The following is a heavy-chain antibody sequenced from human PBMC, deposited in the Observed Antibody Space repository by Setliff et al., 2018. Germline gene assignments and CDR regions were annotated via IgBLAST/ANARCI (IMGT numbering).Heavy chain of an antibody. CDR2: TIPMFGTT. V-gene: IGHV1-69*05. J-gene: IGHJ6*03. CDR3: AREGVDTRSSTDYRYYMDV. CDR1: GGSFSSYG. Sequence: GASVKVSCKASGGSFSSYGITWVRQAPGQGLEWMGGTIPMFGTTNYAQKFQGRVTSITDESTSTAYMELSSLRSEDTAVYFCAREGVDTRSSTDYRYYMDVWGKGTTGTVSS. D-gene: IGHD5-18*01.